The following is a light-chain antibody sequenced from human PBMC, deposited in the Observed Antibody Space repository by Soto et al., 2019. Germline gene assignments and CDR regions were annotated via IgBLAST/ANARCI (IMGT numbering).Light chain of an antibody. CDR1: SSDVGGYNY. CDR2: EVN. CDR3: SSYTSSSKV. J-gene: IGLJ1*01. Sequence: QSALTQPASVSGSPGQSITISCTGTSSDVGGYNYVSWYQQHPGKAPKLMIYEVNNRPSGVSNRFSGSKSGNTASLTISGLQAEDEADYYCSSYTSSSKVFGTGTKLTVL. V-gene: IGLV2-14*01.